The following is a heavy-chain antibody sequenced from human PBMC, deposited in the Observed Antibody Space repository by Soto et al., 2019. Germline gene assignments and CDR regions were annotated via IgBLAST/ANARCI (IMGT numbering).Heavy chain of an antibody. J-gene: IGHJ2*01. Sequence: EAQLLESGGGLEHPGGSLRLSCAASGFIFSNYAMSCVRPAPGKGLEWVSTITSSGGNTYYADSVKGGFTISRDNSKHTLYLQRNSLRAEDTALYSCAKMPMGNKGLWGATVTTFHWYFELWGRGSLVTVSS. CDR1: GFIFSNYA. D-gene: IGHD4-17*01. CDR3: AKMPMGNKGLWGATVTTFHWYFEL. V-gene: IGHV3-23*01. CDR2: ITSSGGNT.